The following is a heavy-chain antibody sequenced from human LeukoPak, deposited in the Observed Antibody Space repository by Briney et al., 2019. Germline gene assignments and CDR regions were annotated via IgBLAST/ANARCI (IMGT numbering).Heavy chain of an antibody. J-gene: IGHJ4*02. Sequence: SETLSLTCTVSGGSLSSSSYYWGWIRQPPGKGLEWIGSIYYSGSTYYNPSLKSRVTISVDTSKNQFSLKLSSVTAADTAVYYCARQRVAVHFDYWGQGTLVTVSS. CDR2: IYYSGST. CDR3: ARQRVAVHFDY. D-gene: IGHD6-19*01. CDR1: GGSLSSSSYY. V-gene: IGHV4-39*01.